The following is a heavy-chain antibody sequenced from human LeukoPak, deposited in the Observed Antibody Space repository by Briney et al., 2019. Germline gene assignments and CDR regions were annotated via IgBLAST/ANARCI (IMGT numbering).Heavy chain of an antibody. CDR3: ARPTDSSGLYFDY. V-gene: IGHV1-2*06. Sequence: ASVKVSCKASGYTFTGYYMHWVRQAPGQGLEWMGRINPNSGGTNYAQKFQGRVTMTRDTSISTAYMELSRLRSDDTAVYYCARPTDSSGLYFDYWAREPWSPSPQ. CDR1: GYTFTGYY. J-gene: IGHJ4*02. D-gene: IGHD3-22*01. CDR2: INPNSGGT.